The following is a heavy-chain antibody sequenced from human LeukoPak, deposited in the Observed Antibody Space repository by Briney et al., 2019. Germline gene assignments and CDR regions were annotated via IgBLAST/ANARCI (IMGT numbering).Heavy chain of an antibody. CDR1: GFSVTRNY. CDR2: MYSGGGT. D-gene: IGHD1-1*01. J-gene: IGHJ4*02. CDR3: ARYDNGKDYFDY. V-gene: IGHV3-53*01. Sequence: GGSLRLSCAASGFSVTRNYVSWVRQAPGKGLEWVSLMYSGGGTSYADSVKGRFTISRDTSKDTLYLQMSSLRAEDTALYYCARYDNGKDYFDYWGQGTLVTVSS.